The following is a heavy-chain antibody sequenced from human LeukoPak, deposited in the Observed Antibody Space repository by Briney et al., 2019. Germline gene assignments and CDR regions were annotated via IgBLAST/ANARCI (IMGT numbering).Heavy chain of an antibody. J-gene: IGHJ6*03. Sequence: SETLSLTCNVSGNSMNKYQWSWIRQPPGKGLGWIGNIYTSGIHSYNPSLKSRVTISVDTSKSQFSLKLRSVTAADTAVYYCARRVHMDVWGKGTTVTVSS. V-gene: IGHV4-4*09. CDR2: IYTSGIH. CDR3: ARRVHMDV. CDR1: GNSMNKYQ.